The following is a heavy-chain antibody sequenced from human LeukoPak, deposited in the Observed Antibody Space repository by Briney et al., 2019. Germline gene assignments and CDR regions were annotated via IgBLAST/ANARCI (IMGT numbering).Heavy chain of an antibody. CDR3: ARFRPNWGLDY. Sequence: RTSETLSLTCSVSGGPITVYHWIWIRQPPGKGLEFLGYIHYTGSTNFNSSLTSRISMSTDTSKNQFSLKMTSVTAADTAVYYCARFRPNWGLDYWGQGILVTVSP. D-gene: IGHD7-27*01. CDR2: IHYTGST. J-gene: IGHJ4*02. CDR1: GGPITVYH. V-gene: IGHV4-59*01.